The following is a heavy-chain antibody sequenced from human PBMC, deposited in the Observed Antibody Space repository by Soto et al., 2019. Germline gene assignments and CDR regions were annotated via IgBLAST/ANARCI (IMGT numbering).Heavy chain of an antibody. CDR3: ARAVSPYFGTWFDP. CDR2: IYYSGST. J-gene: IGHJ5*02. Sequence: SETLSLTCAVSGDSISSGYYWGWIRQPPGKRLEWIGSIYYSGSTSYNPSLKSRVSVSLDKSKNQFSLRLSSVTAADMAVYYCARAVSPYFGTWFDPWGQGTLVTVSS. CDR1: GDSISSGYY. V-gene: IGHV4-38-2*01. D-gene: IGHD3-10*01.